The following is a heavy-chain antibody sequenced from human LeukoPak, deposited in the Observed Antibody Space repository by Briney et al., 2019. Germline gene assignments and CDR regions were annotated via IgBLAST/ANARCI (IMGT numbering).Heavy chain of an antibody. CDR3: TKDSRGYSLDY. D-gene: IGHD3-22*01. CDR1: GFTFDDYS. J-gene: IGHJ4*02. Sequence: GGSLRLSCAASGFTFDDYSMHWVRQTPGKGLEWVSLITWDGGNTYYADSVKGRFTISRDNSENSLYLQMNSLRPEDTALYYCTKDSRGYSLDYWGQGTLVTVSS. V-gene: IGHV3-43*01. CDR2: ITWDGGNT.